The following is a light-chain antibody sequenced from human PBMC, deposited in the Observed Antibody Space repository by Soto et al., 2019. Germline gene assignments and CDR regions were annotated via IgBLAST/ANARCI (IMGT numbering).Light chain of an antibody. CDR1: QSISTW. V-gene: IGKV1-5*01. CDR3: QQCNSYPYT. CDR2: DAS. J-gene: IGKJ2*01. Sequence: DIQMTQSPSTLSAFVGDRVTITCRASQSISTWLAWYQQKPGKAPKVVIYDASNLASGVPSRFSGSGSGTEFPLTISSLQPDDFATYYCQQCNSYPYTFGQGTKLEIK.